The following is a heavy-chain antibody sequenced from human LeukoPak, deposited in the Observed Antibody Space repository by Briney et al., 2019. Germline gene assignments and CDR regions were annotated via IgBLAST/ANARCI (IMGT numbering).Heavy chain of an antibody. J-gene: IGHJ3*02. CDR2: ISAYNGNT. CDR3: ARELTITMVRGVIGPDAFDI. D-gene: IGHD3-10*01. V-gene: IGHV1-18*01. CDR1: GYTFTSYG. Sequence: ASVKVSCKASGYTFTSYGISWVRQAPGQGLEWMGWISAYNGNTNYAQKLQGRVTMTTDTSTSTAYMELRSLRSDDTAVYYCARELTITMVRGVIGPDAFDIWGQGTMVTVSS.